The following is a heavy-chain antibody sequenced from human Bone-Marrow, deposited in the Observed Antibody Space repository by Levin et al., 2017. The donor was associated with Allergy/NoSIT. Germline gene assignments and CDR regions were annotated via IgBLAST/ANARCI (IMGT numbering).Heavy chain of an antibody. D-gene: IGHD4-11*01. V-gene: IGHV3-33*01. CDR2: IWYDGSNK. CDR3: ARRSSNDAFDI. Sequence: LPGGSLRLSCAASGFTFSSYGMHWVRQAPGKGLEWVAVIWYDGSNKYYADSVKGRFTISRDNSKNTLYLQMNSLRAEDTAVYYCARRSSNDAFDIWGQGTMVTVSS. J-gene: IGHJ3*02. CDR1: GFTFSSYG.